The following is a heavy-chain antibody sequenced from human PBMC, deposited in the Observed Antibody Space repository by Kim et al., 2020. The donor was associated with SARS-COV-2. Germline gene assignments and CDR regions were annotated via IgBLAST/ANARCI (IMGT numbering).Heavy chain of an antibody. Sequence: GGSLRLSCAASGFTFSSNAMSWVRQAPGKGLEWVSAISGDGSRTYYAASVKGRFTISRDNSKNTLYLQMSSLRADDTAFYYCAKLEGTKVLGVFGWG. CDR2: ISGDGSRT. D-gene: IGHD3-10*01. CDR1: GFTFSSNA. J-gene: IGHJ6*01. CDR3: AKLEGTKVLGVFG. V-gene: IGHV3-23*01.